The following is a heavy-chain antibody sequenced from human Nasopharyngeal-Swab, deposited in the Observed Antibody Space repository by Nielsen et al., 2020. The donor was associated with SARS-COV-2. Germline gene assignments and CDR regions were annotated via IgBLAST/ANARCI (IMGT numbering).Heavy chain of an antibody. D-gene: IGHD3-22*01. V-gene: IGHV4-59*01. CDR2: IYYSGST. Sequence: SETLSLTCTVSGGSISSYYWSWIRQPPGKGLAWIGYIYYSGSTNYNPSLKSRVTISVDTSKDQFSLKLSSVTAADTAVYYCAWGSFWYDSSCYPAEGGAFDIWGQGTMVTVSS. CDR1: GGSISSYY. CDR3: AWGSFWYDSSCYPAEGGAFDI. J-gene: IGHJ3*02.